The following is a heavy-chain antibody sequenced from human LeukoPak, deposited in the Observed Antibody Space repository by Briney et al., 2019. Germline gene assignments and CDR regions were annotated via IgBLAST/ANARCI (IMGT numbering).Heavy chain of an antibody. CDR2: IYYSGST. CDR1: GGSISSGGYY. Sequence: PSETLSLTCTVSGGSISSGGYYWSWIRQHPGKGLEWIGYIYYSGSTYYNPSLKSRVTISVDTSKKQFSLKLRSVTAADTAVYYCAHDFWRGYSPGDYYYYMDVWGKGTTVTVSS. CDR3: AHDFWRGYSPGDYYYYMDV. D-gene: IGHD3-3*01. J-gene: IGHJ6*03. V-gene: IGHV4-31*03.